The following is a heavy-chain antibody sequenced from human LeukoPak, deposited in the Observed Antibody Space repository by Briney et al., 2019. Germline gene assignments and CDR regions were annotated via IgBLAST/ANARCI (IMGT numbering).Heavy chain of an antibody. D-gene: IGHD6-13*01. J-gene: IGHJ4*02. Sequence: GGSLRLSCAASGFTFSSYTMHWVRQAPGKGLEWVTVISYDGSNKYYADSVKGRFTISRDNSKNTLYLQMNSLRAEDTAVYYCAGDAGRYSSSWQFDYWGQGTLVTVSS. CDR3: AGDAGRYSSSWQFDY. V-gene: IGHV3-30-3*01. CDR1: GFTFSSYT. CDR2: ISYDGSNK.